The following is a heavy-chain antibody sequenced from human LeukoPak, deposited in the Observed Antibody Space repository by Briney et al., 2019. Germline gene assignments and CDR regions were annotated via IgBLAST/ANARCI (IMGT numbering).Heavy chain of an antibody. CDR1: GGSISSSSYY. CDR3: ARLRRGRTDY. J-gene: IGHJ4*02. V-gene: IGHV4-39*01. D-gene: IGHD1-26*01. Sequence: SETLSLTCTVSGGSISSSSYYWGWIRQPPGKGLEWIGSIYYSGSTYYNPSLKSRVTIPVDTSKNQFSLKLSSVTAADTAVYYCARLRRGRTDYWGQGTLVTVSS. CDR2: IYYSGST.